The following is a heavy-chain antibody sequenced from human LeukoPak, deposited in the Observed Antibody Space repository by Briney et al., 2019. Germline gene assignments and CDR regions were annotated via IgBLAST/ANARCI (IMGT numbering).Heavy chain of an antibody. CDR1: GGTFSSYA. V-gene: IGHV1-69*13. Sequence: VKVSCKASGGTFSSYAISWVRQAPGQGLEWMGGIIPIFGTANYAQKFQGRVTITADESTSTAYMELSSLRSEDTAVYYCARRRVGYNSGLEFDYWGQGTLVTVSS. CDR3: ARRRVGYNSGLEFDY. J-gene: IGHJ4*02. D-gene: IGHD5-24*01. CDR2: IIPIFGTA.